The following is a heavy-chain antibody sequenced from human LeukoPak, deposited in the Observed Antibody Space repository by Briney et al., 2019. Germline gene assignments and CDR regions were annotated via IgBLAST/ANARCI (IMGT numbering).Heavy chain of an antibody. D-gene: IGHD3-3*01. J-gene: IGHJ6*02. CDR3: VILEWLTPAPTVAQSYYYYYGLDV. CDR2: ISGDGGNT. Sequence: SGGSLRLSCATSGFTFNIYWMQWVRQAPGKGLEWVSLISGDGGNTYYADSVKGRFTISRDNSKKSLYLQMNSLRTEDTALYYCVILEWLTPAPTVAQSYYYYYGLDVWGQGTTVTVSS. CDR1: GFTFNIYW. V-gene: IGHV3-43*02.